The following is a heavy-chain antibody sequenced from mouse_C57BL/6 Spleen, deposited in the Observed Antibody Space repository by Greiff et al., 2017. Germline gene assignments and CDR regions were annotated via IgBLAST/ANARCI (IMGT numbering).Heavy chain of an antibody. CDR2: ISSGSSTI. D-gene: IGHD4-1*01. CDR1: GFTFSDYG. V-gene: IGHV5-17*01. CDR3: ARAGPSWFAY. Sequence: EVMLVESGGGLVKPGGSLKLSCAASGFTFSDYGMHWVRQAPEKGLEWVAYISSGSSTIYYADTVKGRFTISRDKAKNTLFLQMTSLRSEDTAMYDCARAGPSWFAYWGQGTLVTVSA. J-gene: IGHJ3*01.